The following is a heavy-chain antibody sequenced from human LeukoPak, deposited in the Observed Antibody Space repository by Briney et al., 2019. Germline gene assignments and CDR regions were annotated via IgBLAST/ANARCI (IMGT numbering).Heavy chain of an antibody. CDR2: ISSSSSYI. CDR1: GFTFSSYS. V-gene: IGHV3-21*01. D-gene: IGHD2-2*01. CDR3: AIVPAAMDYYYYYMDV. J-gene: IGHJ6*03. Sequence: GGSLRLSCAASGFTFSSYSMNWVRQAPGKGLEWVSSISSSSSYIYYADSVKGRFTISRDNAKNSLYLQMNSLRAEDTAVYYCAIVPAAMDYYYYYMDVWGKGTTVTVSS.